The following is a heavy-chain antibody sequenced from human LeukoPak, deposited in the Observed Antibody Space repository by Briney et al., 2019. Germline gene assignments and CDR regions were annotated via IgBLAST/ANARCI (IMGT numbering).Heavy chain of an antibody. V-gene: IGHV1-8*01. J-gene: IGHJ5*02. CDR2: VHPNSGNT. CDR1: GYPFTTWE. D-gene: IGHD1-14*01. Sequence: GASVKVSCKTSGYPFTTWEINWVRQAAGQGLEWMGWVHPNSGNTAYAQKFQGRVTMTRDTSISTAYMELSGLRSDDMAVYFCARGPRNDPWGQGTLLTVSS. CDR3: ARGPRNDP.